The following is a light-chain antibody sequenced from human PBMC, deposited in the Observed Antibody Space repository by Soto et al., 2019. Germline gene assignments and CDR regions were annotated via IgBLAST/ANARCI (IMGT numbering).Light chain of an antibody. CDR2: GAS. Sequence: EIVMTQSPGTLSLSPGERATISCRASQVIGSRYLAWYHQKSGQAPRLLIYGASRRATGIPDRFSGSGSGTDFTLTISRLEPEDFGVYYCQQFGSSIPHTFGQGTKLEIK. CDR3: QQFGSSIPHT. J-gene: IGKJ2*01. CDR1: QVIGSRY. V-gene: IGKV3-20*01.